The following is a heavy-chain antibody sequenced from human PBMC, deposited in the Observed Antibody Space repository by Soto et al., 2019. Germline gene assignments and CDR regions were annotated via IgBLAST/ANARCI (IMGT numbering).Heavy chain of an antibody. J-gene: IGHJ4*02. CDR1: GFTVSSNY. CDR2: IYSGGST. V-gene: IGHV3-66*01. Sequence: GGSLRLSCAASGFTVSSNYMSWVRQAPGKGLEWVSVIYSGGSTYYADSVKGRFTISRDNSKNTLYLQMNSLRAEDTAVYYCARVPGYSSGWYVYWGQGTLVTVSS. CDR3: ARVPGYSSGWYVY. D-gene: IGHD6-19*01.